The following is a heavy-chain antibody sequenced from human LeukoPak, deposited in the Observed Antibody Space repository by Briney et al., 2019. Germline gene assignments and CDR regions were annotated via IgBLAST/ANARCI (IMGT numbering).Heavy chain of an antibody. D-gene: IGHD4-11*01. V-gene: IGHV4-39*01. CDR2: IYYSGST. J-gene: IGHJ5*02. CDR1: GGSISSSSYY. CDR3: ARHIRWDCSNNWFDP. Sequence: SETLSLTCTVSGGSISSSSYYWGWIRQPPGKGLEWIGSIYYSGSTYYNPSLKSRVTISVDTSKNQFSLKLSSVTAADTAVYYCARHIRWDCSNNWFDPWGQGTLVTVSS.